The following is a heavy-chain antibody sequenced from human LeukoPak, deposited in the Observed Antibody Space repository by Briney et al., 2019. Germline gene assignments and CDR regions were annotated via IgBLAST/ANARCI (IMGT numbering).Heavy chain of an antibody. Sequence: SVKVSCKASGGSFFTYGVSWVRQAPGQGLEWMGRIIPIIGMTNYAEKFQGRVTITADKSTSTAYMELSSLRSEDTAVYYRARPARTNGLDHWGQGTLVTVSS. CDR3: ARPARTNGLDH. D-gene: IGHD1-14*01. J-gene: IGHJ4*02. CDR2: IIPIIGMT. CDR1: GGSFFTYG. V-gene: IGHV1-69*04.